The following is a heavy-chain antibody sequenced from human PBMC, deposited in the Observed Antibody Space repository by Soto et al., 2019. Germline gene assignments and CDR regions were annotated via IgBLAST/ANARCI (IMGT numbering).Heavy chain of an antibody. Sequence: QVQIQQWGAGLLKPSETLSLTCAVYGGSFSGHYWSWIRQPPGKGLEWIGEFNHSGSTNYNPSLKSRVTISVDSFKKQFSLKLSSVTAADTAVYYCARVSGANYDFWSGYSGFAYYGMDVWGQGTTVTVSS. J-gene: IGHJ6*02. V-gene: IGHV4-34*01. CDR2: FNHSGST. CDR1: GGSFSGHY. D-gene: IGHD3-3*01. CDR3: ARVSGANYDFWSGYSGFAYYGMDV.